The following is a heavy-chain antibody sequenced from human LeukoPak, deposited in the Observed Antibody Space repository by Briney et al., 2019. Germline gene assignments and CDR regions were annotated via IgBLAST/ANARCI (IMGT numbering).Heavy chain of an antibody. Sequence: GGSLRLSCAASGFTFSSYWMSLVRQAPWKGLEWVDNIKQDGSEKYYVDSVKGRFTISRDNAKNSLYLQMNSLRAEDTAVYYCARDSDYGDYDAFDIWGQGTMVTVSS. D-gene: IGHD4-17*01. CDR1: GFTFSSYW. V-gene: IGHV3-7*01. CDR2: IKQDGSEK. J-gene: IGHJ3*02. CDR3: ARDSDYGDYDAFDI.